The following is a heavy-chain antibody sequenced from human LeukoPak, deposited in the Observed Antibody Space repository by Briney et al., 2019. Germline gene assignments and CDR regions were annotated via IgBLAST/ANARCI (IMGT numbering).Heavy chain of an antibody. Sequence: GGSLRLSCAASGFTFSRYWMHWVRQAPGKGLVWVSRIKSDGSSTNYADSVKGRFTISRDNAKDTLYLQMNSLRDEDTAVYYCARVYCSSTSCYEDYFDYWGQGTLVTVSS. CDR2: IKSDGSST. CDR1: GFTFSRYW. D-gene: IGHD2-2*01. V-gene: IGHV3-74*01. CDR3: ARVYCSSTSCYEDYFDY. J-gene: IGHJ4*02.